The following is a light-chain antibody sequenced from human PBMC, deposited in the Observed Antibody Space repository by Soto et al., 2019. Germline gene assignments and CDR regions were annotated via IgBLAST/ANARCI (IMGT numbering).Light chain of an antibody. J-gene: IGLJ3*02. Sequence: QSVLTQPPSASGSPGQSVTISCTGTSGDVGGYNFVSWYQQHPGKAPKLMIYEVSKRPSGVPDRFSGSKSGNTASLTVSGLQAEDEGDYYCSSYAGGIKWVFGGGTKLTVL. V-gene: IGLV2-8*01. CDR2: EVS. CDR3: SSYAGGIKWV. CDR1: SGDVGGYNF.